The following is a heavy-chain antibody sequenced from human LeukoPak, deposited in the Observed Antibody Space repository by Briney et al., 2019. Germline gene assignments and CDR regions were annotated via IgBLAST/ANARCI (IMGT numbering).Heavy chain of an antibody. CDR3: TRHMGNAATRFDY. CDR1: GFTFSASA. Sequence: PGGSLRLSCAASGFTFSASAMHWVRQASGKGLEWVGRVRSKADSYATAYTASLKGRFTISRDDSKNTAYLQMNSLKTEDTAVYYCTRHMGNAATRFDYWGQGTLVTVSS. J-gene: IGHJ4*02. D-gene: IGHD7-27*01. V-gene: IGHV3-73*01. CDR2: VRSKADSYAT.